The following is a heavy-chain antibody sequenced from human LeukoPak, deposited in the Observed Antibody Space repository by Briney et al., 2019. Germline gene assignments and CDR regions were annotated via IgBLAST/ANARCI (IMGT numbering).Heavy chain of an antibody. V-gene: IGHV3-48*04. CDR2: ISSSGSTI. CDR3: ARAPKYCGGDCYYNY. Sequence: PGGSLRLSCAASGFTFSNYFMHWVRQAPGKGLEWVSYISSSGSTIYYADSVKGRFTISRDNAKNSLYLQMNSLRAEDTAVYYCARAPKYCGGDCYYNYWGQGTLVTVSS. J-gene: IGHJ4*02. CDR1: GFTFSNYF. D-gene: IGHD2-21*02.